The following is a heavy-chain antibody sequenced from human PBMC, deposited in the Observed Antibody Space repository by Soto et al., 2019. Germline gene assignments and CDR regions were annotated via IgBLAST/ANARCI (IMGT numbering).Heavy chain of an antibody. V-gene: IGHV4-59*01. CDR1: GGSISSYY. Sequence: SETLSLTCTVSGGSISSYYWSWIRQPPGKGLEWIGYIYYSGSTNYNPSLKSRVTISVDTSKNQFSLKLSSVTAADTAVYYCASSDAAYYYDSSGYYLAYWGQGTLVTVSS. CDR2: IYYSGST. D-gene: IGHD3-22*01. CDR3: ASSDAAYYYDSSGYYLAY. J-gene: IGHJ4*02.